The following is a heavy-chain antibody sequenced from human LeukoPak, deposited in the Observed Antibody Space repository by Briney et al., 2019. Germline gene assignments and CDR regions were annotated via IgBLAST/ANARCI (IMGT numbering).Heavy chain of an antibody. CDR2: VHHSGRT. J-gene: IGHJ5*02. D-gene: IGHD3-3*01. Sequence: SETLSLTCTVSGYSISSDYYWGWIRQPPGKGLEWIGSVHHSGRTYYNPSLKSRVTISVDTSKNQFSLKLNPVTAADTAVYYCARDHLANLASRLFGPWGQGSLVTVSS. CDR1: GYSISSDYY. V-gene: IGHV4-38-2*02. CDR3: ARDHLANLASRLFGP.